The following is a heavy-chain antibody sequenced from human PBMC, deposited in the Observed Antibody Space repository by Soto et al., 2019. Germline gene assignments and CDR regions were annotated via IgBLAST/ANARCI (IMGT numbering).Heavy chain of an antibody. J-gene: IGHJ4*02. CDR3: ARTLRFVDLYYLDY. CDR2: IYYSGIT. CDR1: GGSLSSYY. Sequence: QVQLQESGPGLVKPSETLSLTCSISGGSLSSYYWTWIRQPPGKGLEWIGYIYYSGITNYNPYHKSRVSISVDSSKNQFSLNLSSVTAADTAVYYCARTLRFVDLYYLDYWGQGTLVTVSS. V-gene: IGHV4-59*01. D-gene: IGHD3-3*01.